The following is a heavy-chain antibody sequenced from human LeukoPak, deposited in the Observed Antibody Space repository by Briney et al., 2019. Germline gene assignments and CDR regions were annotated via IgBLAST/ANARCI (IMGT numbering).Heavy chain of an antibody. Sequence: GASVKVSCKASGGTFSSYAISWVRQAPGQGLEWMGGIIPIFGTANYAQKFQGRVTITADESTSTAYMELSSLRSEDTAVYYCARALSSGKYQLPLFDYWGQGTLVTVSS. CDR1: GGTFSSYA. D-gene: IGHD2-2*01. V-gene: IGHV1-69*13. CDR2: IIPIFGTA. J-gene: IGHJ4*02. CDR3: ARALSSGKYQLPLFDY.